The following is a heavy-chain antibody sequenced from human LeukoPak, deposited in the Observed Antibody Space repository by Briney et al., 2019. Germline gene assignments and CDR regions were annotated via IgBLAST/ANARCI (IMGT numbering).Heavy chain of an antibody. D-gene: IGHD4-17*01. V-gene: IGHV3-11*01. CDR3: ARRLRQNLFDP. Sequence: GGSLRLSCAASGFTFSDYYMSWILQAPGKGLEWVSYISSSGSTIYYADSVKGRFTISRDNAKNSLYLQMNSLRAEDTAVYYCARRLRQNLFDPWGQGTLVTVSS. CDR2: ISSSGSTI. J-gene: IGHJ5*02. CDR1: GFTFSDYY.